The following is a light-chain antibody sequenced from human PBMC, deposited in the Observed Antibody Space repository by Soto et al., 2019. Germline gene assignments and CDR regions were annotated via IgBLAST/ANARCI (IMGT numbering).Light chain of an antibody. Sequence: QSVLTQPPSASGSPGQSVTISCTGTSSDVGVYNYVSWYQQHPGKAPELMIYEVIKRPSGVPDRFSGSKSGNTASLTVSGLQAEDEADYYCSSYAGGNTWVFGGGTKVTVL. CDR3: SSYAGGNTWV. CDR2: EVI. V-gene: IGLV2-8*01. CDR1: SSDVGVYNY. J-gene: IGLJ3*02.